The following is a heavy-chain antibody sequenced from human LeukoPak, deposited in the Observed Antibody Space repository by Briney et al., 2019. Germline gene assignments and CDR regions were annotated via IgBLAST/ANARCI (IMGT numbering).Heavy chain of an antibody. CDR1: GGSISSRSYY. D-gene: IGHD5-24*01. CDR3: ARDREMATINFFLVRFFDI. V-gene: IGHV4-39*07. Sequence: SETLSLTCTVSGGSISSRSYYWGWIRQPPGKGLEWIGSIYYSGSTYYNPSLKSRVTISVDTSKNQFSLKLSSVTAADTAVYYCARDREMATINFFLVRFFDIWGQGTMVTVSS. CDR2: IYYSGST. J-gene: IGHJ3*02.